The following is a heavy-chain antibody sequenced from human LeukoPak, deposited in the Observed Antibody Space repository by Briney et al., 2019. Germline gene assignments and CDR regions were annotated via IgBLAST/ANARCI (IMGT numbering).Heavy chain of an antibody. CDR1: GFTFSSYW. CDR2: IKQDGSEK. J-gene: IGHJ5*02. D-gene: IGHD3-22*01. V-gene: IGHV3-7*03. Sequence: GGSLRPSCAASGFTFSSYWMSWVRQAPGKGLEWVANIKQDGSEKYYVDSVKGRFTISRDNAKNSLYLQMNSLRAEDTAVCYCARVGGSGYYYSLFWFDPWGQGTLVTVSS. CDR3: ARVGGSGYYYSLFWFDP.